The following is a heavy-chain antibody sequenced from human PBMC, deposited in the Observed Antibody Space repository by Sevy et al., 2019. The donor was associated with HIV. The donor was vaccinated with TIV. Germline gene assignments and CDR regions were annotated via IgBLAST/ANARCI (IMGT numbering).Heavy chain of an antibody. Sequence: ASVKVSCKASGGTFSSYAISWVRQAPGQGLEWMGGIIPIFGTANYAQKFQGRVTITADESTSTAYMELSSLRSEDTAVYYCASGYSSSGPVYYYYYGMDVWGQGTTVTVSS. CDR3: ASGYSSSGPVYYYYYGMDV. J-gene: IGHJ6*02. D-gene: IGHD6-13*01. V-gene: IGHV1-69*13. CDR2: IIPIFGTA. CDR1: GGTFSSYA.